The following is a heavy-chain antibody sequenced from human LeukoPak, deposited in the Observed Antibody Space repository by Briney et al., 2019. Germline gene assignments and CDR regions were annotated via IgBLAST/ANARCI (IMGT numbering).Heavy chain of an antibody. J-gene: IGHJ6*03. D-gene: IGHD6-19*01. V-gene: IGHV4-34*01. CDR3: ARGRIALARYMDV. CDR1: GGSFSGYY. Sequence: SETLSLTCAVYGGSFSGYYWSWLRQPPGKGLEWIGEINHSGSTNYNSSLKSRVTISVDTSKDQFSLKLSSVTAANTAVYYCARGRIALARYMDVWGKGTTVTVSS. CDR2: INHSGST.